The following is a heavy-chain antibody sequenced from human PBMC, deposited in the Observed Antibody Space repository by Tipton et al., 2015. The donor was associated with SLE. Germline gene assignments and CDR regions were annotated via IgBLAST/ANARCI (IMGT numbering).Heavy chain of an antibody. D-gene: IGHD5-24*01. CDR3: ARMRGGYNAHH. J-gene: IGHJ5*02. V-gene: IGHV4-59*01. Sequence: TLSLTCTVSVDSITSDYWTWFRQPPGKGLEWIGYISYSGSTNYNPSVRSRVSISLDTSKNPFSLKVKSVTTADTAVYYCARMRGGYNAHHWGQGILVTVSS. CDR2: ISYSGST. CDR1: VDSITSDY.